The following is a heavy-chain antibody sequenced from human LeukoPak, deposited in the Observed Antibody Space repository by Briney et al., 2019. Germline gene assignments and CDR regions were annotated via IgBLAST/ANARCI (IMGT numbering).Heavy chain of an antibody. Sequence: SGGSLRLSCVASEFTFNNYAMNWVRQAPGKGLEWVAAISGGAHSTYHADSVRGRFTISRDNSKNTLYLQMNSLRVDDTAVYHCAKGSSASGRFNAFDIWGRGTMVTVSS. V-gene: IGHV3-23*01. D-gene: IGHD3-3*01. CDR1: EFTFNNYA. CDR3: AKGSSASGRFNAFDI. J-gene: IGHJ3*02. CDR2: ISGGAHST.